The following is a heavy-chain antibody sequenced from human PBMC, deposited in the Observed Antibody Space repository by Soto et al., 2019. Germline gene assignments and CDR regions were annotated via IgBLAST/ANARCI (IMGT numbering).Heavy chain of an antibody. J-gene: IGHJ3*01. D-gene: IGHD3-16*01. CDR2: IYHAGSP. CDR3: ARGLFFRGDFDC. V-gene: IGHV4-4*02. Sequence: HLQESGPGLVKPSGTLSLTCDVSGGSISSSSWWTWVRQSPGKGLEWIGEIYHAGSPNYNPSFPERVHLLARQSKNQFFLGVTSGAAADTGNYYCARGLFFRGDFDCLGQGTTVTVSS. CDR1: GGSISSSSW.